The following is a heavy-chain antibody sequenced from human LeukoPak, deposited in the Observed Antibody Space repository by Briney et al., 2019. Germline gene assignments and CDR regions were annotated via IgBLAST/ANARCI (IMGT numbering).Heavy chain of an antibody. CDR2: IYSGGST. V-gene: IGHV3-53*05. CDR3: ARGNIAAALTFDY. D-gene: IGHD6-13*01. CDR1: GFTVSRYY. Sequence: PGGSLRLSCAASGFTVSRYYMSWVRQAPGKGLQWVSVIYSGGSTYYADSVKGRFTISRDNSKNTLYLQMNSLRAEDTAVYYCARGNIAAALTFDYWGQGTLVTVSS. J-gene: IGHJ4*02.